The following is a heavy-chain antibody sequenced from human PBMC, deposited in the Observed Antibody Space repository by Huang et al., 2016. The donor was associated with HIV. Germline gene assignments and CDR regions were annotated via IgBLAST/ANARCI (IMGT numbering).Heavy chain of an antibody. J-gene: IGHJ4*02. Sequence: QVQLVQSGAEVKNPGASVRVSCKASGYTFTDSNIPWVRQAPGQGLEWRGWINPKRGGTIYAQRFQGRITRTRDTTISTVHMDLRRIQSDDTAVYFCARDWSFGSSTSPADWGQGTLVTVSS. V-gene: IGHV1-2*02. CDR1: GYTFTDSN. CDR2: INPKRGGT. CDR3: ARDWSFGSSTSPAD. D-gene: IGHD6-6*01.